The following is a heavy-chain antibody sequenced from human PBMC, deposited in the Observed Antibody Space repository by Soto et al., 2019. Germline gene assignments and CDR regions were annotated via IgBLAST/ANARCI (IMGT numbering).Heavy chain of an antibody. CDR3: AKSARDFDFWSGYSAFYYYGMDV. CDR1: GFTFSSYG. Sequence: PGGSLRLSCAASGFTFSSYGMHWVRQAPGKGLEWVAVISYDGSNKYYADSVKGRFTISRDNSKNTLYLQMNSLRAEDTAVYYCAKSARDFDFWSGYSAFYYYGMDVWGQGTTVTVSS. J-gene: IGHJ6*02. CDR2: ISYDGSNK. D-gene: IGHD3-3*01. V-gene: IGHV3-30*18.